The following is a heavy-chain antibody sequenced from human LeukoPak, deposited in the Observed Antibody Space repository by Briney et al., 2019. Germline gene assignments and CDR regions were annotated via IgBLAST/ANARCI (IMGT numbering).Heavy chain of an antibody. CDR3: AREWVAVSDGFDI. J-gene: IGHJ3*02. V-gene: IGHV6-1*01. CDR1: GDIVSSNSAA. D-gene: IGHD2-15*01. Sequence: SQTLSLTCAISGDIVSSNSAAWNWIRQSPSRGLEWLGRTYYRSKWYTDYAVSMKSRITINPDTSKNQFSLRLNSVTPEDTAVYYCAREWVAVSDGFDIWGQGTMVTVSS. CDR2: TYYRSKWYT.